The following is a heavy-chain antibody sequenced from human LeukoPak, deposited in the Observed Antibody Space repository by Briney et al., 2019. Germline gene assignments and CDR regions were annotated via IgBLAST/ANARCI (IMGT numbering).Heavy chain of an antibody. CDR1: GFTFSDYY. CDR3: AREYSGSYYAGAFDI. V-gene: IGHV3-11*04. J-gene: IGHJ3*02. Sequence: GGSLRLFCAASGFTFSDYYMSWIRQAPGKGLEWVSYISSSGSTIYYADSVKGRFTISRDDAKNSLYLQMNSLRAEDTAVYYCAREYSGSYYAGAFDIWGQGTMVTVSS. CDR2: ISSSGSTI. D-gene: IGHD1-26*01.